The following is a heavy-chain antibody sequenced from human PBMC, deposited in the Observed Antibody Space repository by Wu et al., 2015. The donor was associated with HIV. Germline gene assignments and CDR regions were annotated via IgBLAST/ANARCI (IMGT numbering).Heavy chain of an antibody. CDR3: ARAQQLVLGYYYYGMDV. D-gene: IGHD6-13*01. CDR2: INPNSGGT. J-gene: IGHJ6*02. CDR1: GYTFTGYY. Sequence: QVQLVQSGAEVKKPGASVKVSCKASGYTFTGYYMHWLRQAPGQGLEWMGWINPNSGGTNFAQKFQGRVTMTRDTSISTAYMELSRLRSDDTAVYYCARAQQLVLGYYYYGMDVWGQGTTVTVSS. V-gene: IGHV1-2*02.